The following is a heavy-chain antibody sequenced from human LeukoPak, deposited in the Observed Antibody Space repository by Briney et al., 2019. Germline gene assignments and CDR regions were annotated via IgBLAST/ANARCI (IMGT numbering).Heavy chain of an antibody. J-gene: IGHJ3*02. CDR2: INPNSGGT. CDR1: GYTFTGYY. CDR3: ARIWTRAEDAFDI. V-gene: IGHV1-2*02. D-gene: IGHD3/OR15-3a*01. Sequence: ASVKVSCKASGYTFTGYYMHWVRQAPGQGLEWMGWINPNSGGTNYAQKFQGRVTMTRDTSISTAYMELSRLRSDDTAVYYCARIWTRAEDAFDIWGQGTMVTVSS.